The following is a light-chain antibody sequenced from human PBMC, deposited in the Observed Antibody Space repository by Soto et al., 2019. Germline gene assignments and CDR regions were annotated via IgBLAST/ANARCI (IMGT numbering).Light chain of an antibody. J-gene: IGKJ4*01. CDR2: AAS. CDR3: QHGYSTPLT. CDR1: QSSSTY. Sequence: DIQMTQSPSSLSASVGDRVTITGRASQSSSTYLHWYQQKPGKAPNLLIYAASTLQSGVPSRFSGSGSGTDFTLTISSLQPEDFATYFCQHGYSTPLTFGGGTKADIK. V-gene: IGKV1-39*01.